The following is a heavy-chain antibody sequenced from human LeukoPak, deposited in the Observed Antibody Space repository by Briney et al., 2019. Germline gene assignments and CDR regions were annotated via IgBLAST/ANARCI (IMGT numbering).Heavy chain of an antibody. CDR1: GFTFSNAW. CDR2: IKSKTDGGTT. Sequence: PGGSLRLSXAASGFTFSNAWMSWVRQAPGKGLEWVGRIKSKTDGGTTDYAAPVKGRCNISRGDSKNTLYLQMNSLKTEDTAVYYCTRDRRYYDILTAYSYYFDYWGQGTLVTVSS. V-gene: IGHV3-15*01. CDR3: TRDRRYYDILTAYSYYFDY. J-gene: IGHJ4*02. D-gene: IGHD3-9*01.